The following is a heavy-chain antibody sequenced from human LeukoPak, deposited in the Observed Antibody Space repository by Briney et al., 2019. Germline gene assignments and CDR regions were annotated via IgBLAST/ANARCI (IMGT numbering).Heavy chain of an antibody. V-gene: IGHV1-69*04. J-gene: IGHJ3*02. D-gene: IGHD3-22*01. CDR1: GGTFSSYA. Sequence: GASVKVSCKASGGTFSSYAISWVRQAPGQGLEWMGRIIPIFGIANYAQKFQGRVTLTADKSTSTAYMELSSLRSEDTAVYYCARESSGPTIDIWGQGTMVTVSS. CDR3: ARESSGPTIDI. CDR2: IIPIFGIA.